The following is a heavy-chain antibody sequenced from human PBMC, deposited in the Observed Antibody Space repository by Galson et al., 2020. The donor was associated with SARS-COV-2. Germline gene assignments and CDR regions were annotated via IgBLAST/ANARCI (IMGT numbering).Heavy chain of an antibody. CDR2: IYYSGST. V-gene: IGHV4-30-4*01. Sequence: SETLSLTCTVSGGSISSGDYYWSWIRQPPGKGLEWIGYIYYSGSTYYNPSLKSRVTISVDTSKNQFSLKLSSVTAADTAVYYCARGLYDSSGYRYYFDYWGQGTLVTVSS. CDR1: GGSISSGDYY. CDR3: ARGLYDSSGYRYYFDY. D-gene: IGHD3-22*01. J-gene: IGHJ4*02.